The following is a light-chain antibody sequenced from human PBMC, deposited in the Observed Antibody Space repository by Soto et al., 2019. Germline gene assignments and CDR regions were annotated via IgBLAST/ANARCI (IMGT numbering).Light chain of an antibody. V-gene: IGKV1-39*01. Sequence: DIQMPQSTSYLSVSVRHRVPILLRASQSISSYLNWYQQKPGKAPKLLIYAASSLQSGVPSRFSGSGSGTDFTLTISSLESEDFAVYYCQQYYTWPSFGQGTRLEI. CDR1: QSISSY. J-gene: IGKJ5*01. CDR3: QQYYTWPS. CDR2: AAS.